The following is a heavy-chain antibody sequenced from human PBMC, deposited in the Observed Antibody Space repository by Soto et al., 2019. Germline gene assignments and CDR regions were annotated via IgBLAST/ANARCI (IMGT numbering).Heavy chain of an antibody. D-gene: IGHD2-8*01. CDR3: AKNGQPPYYYYGLDV. V-gene: IGHV1-18*01. CDR2: ISGYNGDT. Sequence: QGHLVQSGAEVKKPGASVKVSCKASGYTFTRYGISWVRQAPGQGLEWMGWISGYNGDTNYAQNLQDRVTMTIDTSTNTAYMALWSLTSDDTAVYYCAKNGQPPYYYYGLDVWGQGTTVTVPS. CDR1: GYTFTRYG. J-gene: IGHJ6*02.